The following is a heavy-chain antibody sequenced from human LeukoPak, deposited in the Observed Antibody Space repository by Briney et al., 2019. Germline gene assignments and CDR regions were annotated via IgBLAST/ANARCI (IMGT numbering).Heavy chain of an antibody. D-gene: IGHD1-26*01. CDR3: ARDRRWELLPFDY. J-gene: IGHJ4*02. Sequence: PGGSLRLSCAASGFTFSSYWMSWVRQAPGKGLEWVANIKQDGSEKYYVDSVKGRFTISRDNAKNSLYLQMNSLRAEDTAVYYCARDRRWELLPFDYWGQGTLVTVSS. CDR2: IKQDGSEK. CDR1: GFTFSSYW. V-gene: IGHV3-7*01.